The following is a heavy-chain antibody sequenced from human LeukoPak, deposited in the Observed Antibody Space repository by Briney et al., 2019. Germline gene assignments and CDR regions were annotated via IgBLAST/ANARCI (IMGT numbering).Heavy chain of an antibody. CDR2: IIPISDAT. V-gene: IGHV1-69*13. D-gene: IGHD3-22*01. CDR3: ARDSDYYDSSGYYALPTGY. CDR1: RGTFNNYA. Sequence: ASVKVSCKASRGTFNNYAISWVRQAPGQGLEWMGGIIPISDATYYAQKFQGRVTITADESTTTAYMELSSLRSDDTAVYYCARDSDYYDSSGYYALPTGYWGQGTLVTVSS. J-gene: IGHJ4*02.